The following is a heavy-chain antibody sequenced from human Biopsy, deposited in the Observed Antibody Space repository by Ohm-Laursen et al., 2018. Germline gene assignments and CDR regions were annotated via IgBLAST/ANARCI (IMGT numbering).Heavy chain of an antibody. CDR1: GLSIGTNY. CDR2: IFAGGGRT. CDR3: ARTIMVGGVILNYFDY. J-gene: IGHJ4*02. Sequence: SLRLSCAASGLSIGTNYMTWVRQAPGKGLDWVSIIFAGGGRTYYEDSVKGRFTISRDISENTVSLQMNSLRAEDTAVYYCARTIMVGGVILNYFDYWGQGTLVTVSS. D-gene: IGHD3-10*01. V-gene: IGHV3-53*01.